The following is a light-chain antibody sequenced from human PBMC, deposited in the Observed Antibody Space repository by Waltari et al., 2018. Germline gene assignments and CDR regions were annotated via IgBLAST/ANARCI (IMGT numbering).Light chain of an antibody. CDR2: GST. Sequence: QSVLTQPPSVSGAPGQRVTISCTGSGSNIGAGYDVHWYQQLPRAAPKPLSSGSTSRPLGVPAVCFGSTSGTTASLAITGLQAEEEADYYCQSYDTSLSVVFGGGTKLTVL. V-gene: IGLV1-40*01. J-gene: IGLJ3*02. CDR3: QSYDTSLSVV. CDR1: GSNIGAGYD.